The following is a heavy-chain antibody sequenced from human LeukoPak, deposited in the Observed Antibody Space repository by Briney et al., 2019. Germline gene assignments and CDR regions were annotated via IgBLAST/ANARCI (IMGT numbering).Heavy chain of an antibody. CDR2: ISSSTRYT. CDR3: ARGGDSSGYSLSLTY. D-gene: IGHD3-22*01. Sequence: GGSLRLSCAASGFIFSDYYMSWIRQAPGKGLECVSYISSSTRYTNYADSVKGRFTISRDNARNSLYLQMNSLRAEDTAVYYSARGGDSSGYSLSLTYWGQGTLVTVSS. V-gene: IGHV3-11*06. CDR1: GFIFSDYY. J-gene: IGHJ4*02.